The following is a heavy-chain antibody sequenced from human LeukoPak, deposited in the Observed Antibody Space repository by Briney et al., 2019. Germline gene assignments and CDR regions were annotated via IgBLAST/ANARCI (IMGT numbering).Heavy chain of an antibody. CDR1: GFTFSSYW. CDR3: ARHSGHGYMDV. CDR2: INSDGSST. J-gene: IGHJ6*03. V-gene: IGHV3-74*01. Sequence: GGSLRLSCAASGFTFSSYWMHWVRQAPGKGLVWVSRINSDGSSTSYADSVKGRFTMSRDNSKNTVYLQMNSLRVDDTAVYYCARHSGHGYMDVWGKGTTVTISS. D-gene: IGHD6-25*01.